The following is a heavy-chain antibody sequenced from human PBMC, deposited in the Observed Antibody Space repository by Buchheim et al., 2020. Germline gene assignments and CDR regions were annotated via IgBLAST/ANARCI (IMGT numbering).Heavy chain of an antibody. Sequence: QVQLVESGGGVVQPGRSLRLSCAASGFTFSSYGMHWVRQAPGKGLEWVAVIWYDGSNKYYADSVKGRFTISRDNSKNTLYLQMNSLRAEDTAVYYCAKDLRVEARHYYYGMDVWGQGTT. J-gene: IGHJ6*02. CDR2: IWYDGSNK. V-gene: IGHV3-33*06. CDR3: AKDLRVEARHYYYGMDV. CDR1: GFTFSSYG. D-gene: IGHD2-15*01.